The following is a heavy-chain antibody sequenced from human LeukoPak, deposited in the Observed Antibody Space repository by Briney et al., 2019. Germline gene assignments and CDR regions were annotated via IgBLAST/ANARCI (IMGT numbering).Heavy chain of an antibody. CDR1: GFTFSSYG. Sequence: GGSLRLSCAASGFTFSSYGMHWVRQAPGKGLEWVAVISYDGSNKYYADSVKGRFTISRDNSKNTLYLQMNSLRAEDTAVYYCAKDGAVAGTGAGGLFDYWGQGTLVTISS. CDR2: ISYDGSNK. D-gene: IGHD6-19*01. CDR3: AKDGAVAGTGAGGLFDY. V-gene: IGHV3-30*18. J-gene: IGHJ4*02.